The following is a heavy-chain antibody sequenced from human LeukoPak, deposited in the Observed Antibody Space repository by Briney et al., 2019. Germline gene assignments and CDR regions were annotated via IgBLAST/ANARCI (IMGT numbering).Heavy chain of an antibody. Sequence: PKTLSLTCAVYGGSFSGYYWSWSRHPPGTGLEWIGEINHSGSTNYNPSPKSRVTLSVHTSQNQFSLNLTSVTAADTAVYYCARGRECRYYGSGSYCTRRGLDHWGQGTLVIVSS. D-gene: IGHD3-10*01. V-gene: IGHV4-34*01. J-gene: IGHJ4*02. CDR2: INHSGST. CDR3: ARGRECRYYGSGSYCTRRGLDH. CDR1: GGSFSGYY.